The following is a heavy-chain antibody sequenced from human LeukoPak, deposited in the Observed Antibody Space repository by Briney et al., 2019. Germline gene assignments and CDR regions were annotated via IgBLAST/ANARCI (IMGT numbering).Heavy chain of an antibody. CDR2: IYYSGST. Sequence: SETLSLTCTVSGGSISSGGYYWSWIRQHPGKGLEWIGYIYYSGSTYYNPSLKSRVTISVDTSKNQFSLKLSSVTAADTAVYYCARATVRGIRSSTIDPWGQGTLVTVSS. CDR1: GGSISSGGYY. J-gene: IGHJ5*02. CDR3: ARATVRGIRSSTIDP. D-gene: IGHD4-11*01. V-gene: IGHV4-31*03.